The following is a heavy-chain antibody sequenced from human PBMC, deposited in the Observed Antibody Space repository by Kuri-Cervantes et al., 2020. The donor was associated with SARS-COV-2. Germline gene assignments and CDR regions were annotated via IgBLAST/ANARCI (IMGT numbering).Heavy chain of an antibody. CDR2: ISSSSSYT. D-gene: IGHD3-10*01. CDR1: GFTFIDYY. CDR3: ARDLNGGSDY. Sequence: GGSLILSCAASGFTFIDYYMSWIRQAPGKGLEWVSYISSSSSYTNYEDYVKGRFTISRDNAKNSLYLQMNSLRAEDTAVYYWARDLNGGSDYWGQGTLVTVSS. J-gene: IGHJ4*02. V-gene: IGHV3-11*05.